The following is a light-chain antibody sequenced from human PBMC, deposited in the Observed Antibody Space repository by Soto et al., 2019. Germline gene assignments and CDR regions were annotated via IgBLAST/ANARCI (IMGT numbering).Light chain of an antibody. J-gene: IGLJ2*01. V-gene: IGLV1-40*01. Sequence: QSVLTQPPSVSGAPGQRVTISCTGSSSNIGAGYDVHWYQQLPGTAPKLLIYGNSNRPSGVPDRFSGSKSGTSASLAITGLQAEDEADDYCQSYDSSDVVFGGGTKLTVL. CDR2: GNS. CDR1: SSNIGAGYD. CDR3: QSYDSSDVV.